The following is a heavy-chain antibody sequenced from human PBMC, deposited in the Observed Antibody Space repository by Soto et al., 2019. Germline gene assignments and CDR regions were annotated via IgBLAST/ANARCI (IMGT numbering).Heavy chain of an antibody. D-gene: IGHD1-26*01. V-gene: IGHV1-18*01. CDR2: IRTYNGYT. CDR1: GYIFRSDD. Sequence: QVKLVQSGAEVRKSGASVKVSCKASGYIFRSDDVSWVRQLPGQGLEWMGWIRTYNGYTEYAQRFQGRLTLTTDTSTGTAYMELRSLTSVDPAVYYCASTKGSYAGNFHYWGQGTLITISS. J-gene: IGHJ4*02. CDR3: ASTKGSYAGNFHY.